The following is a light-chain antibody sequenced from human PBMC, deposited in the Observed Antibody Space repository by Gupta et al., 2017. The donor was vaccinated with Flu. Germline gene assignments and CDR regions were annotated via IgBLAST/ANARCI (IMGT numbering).Light chain of an antibody. Sequence: DILMTQSPSSLSASVGDRITITCRASQSIATSLNWYQQKPGRAPKLLISSSSILQYGVPSRFSGSGSRTDFTFTISSLQPDDFATYYCQQSNSSPPHFGQGTKVEIK. CDR3: QQSNSSPPH. CDR2: SSS. V-gene: IGKV1-39*01. CDR1: QSIATS. J-gene: IGKJ2*01.